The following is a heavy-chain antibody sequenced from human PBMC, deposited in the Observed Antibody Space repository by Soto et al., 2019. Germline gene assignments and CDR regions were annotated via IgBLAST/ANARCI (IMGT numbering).Heavy chain of an antibody. Sequence: QVQLQQWGAGLLKPSETRSLTCAVYGGSFSGYYWSWIRQPPGKGLEWIGEINHSGSTNYNPSLKSRVTISVDTSKNQFSLKLSSVTAADTAVYYCARGRIPLRRYCSGGSCYTNAFDIWGQGTMVTVS. V-gene: IGHV4-34*01. CDR3: ARGRIPLRRYCSGGSCYTNAFDI. D-gene: IGHD2-15*01. CDR1: GGSFSGYY. CDR2: INHSGST. J-gene: IGHJ3*02.